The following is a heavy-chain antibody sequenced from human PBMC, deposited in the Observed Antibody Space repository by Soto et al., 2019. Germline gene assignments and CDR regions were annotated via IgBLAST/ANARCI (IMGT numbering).Heavy chain of an antibody. J-gene: IGHJ4*02. Sequence: PGGSLRLSCAASGFTFSSYVMNWVRQAPGKGLEWVSAISGSGGSTYYADSVKGRFTISRDNSKNTLYLQMNSLRAEDTAVYYCAKDYYYDSSGPRSFDYWGQGTLVTVSS. CDR2: ISGSGGST. CDR1: GFTFSSYV. V-gene: IGHV3-23*01. D-gene: IGHD3-22*01. CDR3: AKDYYYDSSGPRSFDY.